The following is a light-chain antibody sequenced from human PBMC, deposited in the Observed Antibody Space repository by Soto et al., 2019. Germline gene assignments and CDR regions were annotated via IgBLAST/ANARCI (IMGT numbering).Light chain of an antibody. V-gene: IGLV2-14*01. CDR3: SSHTSSNSVV. CDR1: SSDVGGYNY. CDR2: SVT. J-gene: IGLJ3*02. Sequence: QSVLTQPASVSGSPGQSITISCTGTSSDVGGYNYVSWYQQHPGKAPKLIIYSVTYRPSGVSSRFSGSKSGDTASLTISGLQAEDEADYHCSSHTSSNSVVFGGGTKLTVL.